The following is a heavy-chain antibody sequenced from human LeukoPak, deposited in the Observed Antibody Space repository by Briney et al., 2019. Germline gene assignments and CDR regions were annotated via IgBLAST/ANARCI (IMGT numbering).Heavy chain of an antibody. CDR3: ARVGLIGFPSNWFDL. D-gene: IGHD2-2*03. CDR1: RASISSYY. J-gene: IGHJ5*02. Sequence: SETLSLTRTVSRASISSYYWSWIRQPPGKGLEWIGYIYYSGSTRYNPSLKSRVTISVDTSKNQFSLKLSSVTAADTAVYYCARVGLIGFPSNWFDLWGQGTLVTVSS. CDR2: IYYSGST. V-gene: IGHV4-59*01.